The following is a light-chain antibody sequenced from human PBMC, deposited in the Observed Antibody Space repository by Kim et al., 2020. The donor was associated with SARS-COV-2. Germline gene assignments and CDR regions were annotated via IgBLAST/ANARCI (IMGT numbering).Light chain of an antibody. CDR3: HQSYNNPYT. CDR2: AAS. CDR1: QNINTD. J-gene: IGKJ2*01. Sequence: SASIGDRVNISCRESQNINTDVIWYQHKPVKAPNLLIYAASSLQSGVTSRFSGSGSGTDFTLTISSLQPEDFAPYYCHQSYNNPYTFGQGTKLEIK. V-gene: IGKV1-39*01.